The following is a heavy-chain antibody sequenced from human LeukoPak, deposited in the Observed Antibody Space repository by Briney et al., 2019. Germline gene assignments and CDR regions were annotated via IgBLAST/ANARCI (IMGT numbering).Heavy chain of an antibody. D-gene: IGHD1-26*01. CDR3: ASEISGSFRFDP. CDR2: IYYSGST. J-gene: IGHJ5*02. Sequence: SETLSLTCTVSGGPISSYYWSWIRQPPGKGLEWIGYIYYSGSTYYNPSLKSRVTISVDTSKNQFSLKLSSVTAADTAVYYCASEISGSFRFDPWGQGTLVTVSS. CDR1: GGPISSYY. V-gene: IGHV4-59*08.